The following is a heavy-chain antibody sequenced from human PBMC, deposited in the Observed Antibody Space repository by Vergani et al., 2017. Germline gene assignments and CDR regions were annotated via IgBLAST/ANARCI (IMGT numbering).Heavy chain of an antibody. D-gene: IGHD3-22*01. J-gene: IGHJ3*02. CDR3: ARVPDYYDSSGYPLDAFDI. V-gene: IGHV1-69*02. CDR2: IIPILGIA. CDR1: GGTFSSYT. Sequence: QVQLVQSGAEVKKPGSSVKVSCKASGGTFSSYTISWVRQAPGQGLEWMGRIIPILGIANYAQKFQGRVTITADESTSTAYMELSSLRSEDTAVYYCARVPDYYDSSGYPLDAFDIWGQGTMVTVSS.